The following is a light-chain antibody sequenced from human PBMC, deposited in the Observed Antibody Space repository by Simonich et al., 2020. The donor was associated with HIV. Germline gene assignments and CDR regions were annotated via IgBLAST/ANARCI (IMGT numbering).Light chain of an antibody. CDR3: QQYNSHFPT. V-gene: IGKV1-5*03. CDR1: QSINKW. Sequence: DIQMTQSPSTLSASVGNRVTITCRHNQSINKWLAWYQQKPGKAPNLLIYKASSLERGVPSTFSGSGSGTEFTLTISSLQPDDFATYYCQQYNSHFPTFGQGTKVEIK. CDR2: KAS. J-gene: IGKJ1*01.